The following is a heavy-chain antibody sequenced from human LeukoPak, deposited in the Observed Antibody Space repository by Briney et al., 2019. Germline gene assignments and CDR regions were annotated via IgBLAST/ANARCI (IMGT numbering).Heavy chain of an antibody. CDR3: ARGRGQYSSSPMDYYYYGMDV. V-gene: IGHV4-61*02. Sequence: SETLSLTCTVSGGSISSGSYYWSWIRQPAGKGLEWIGRIYTSGSTNYNPSLKSRVTIPVDTSKNQFSLKLSSVTAADTAVYYCARGRGQYSSSPMDYYYYGMDVWGQGTTVTVSS. D-gene: IGHD6-6*01. CDR2: IYTSGST. CDR1: GGSISSGSYY. J-gene: IGHJ6*02.